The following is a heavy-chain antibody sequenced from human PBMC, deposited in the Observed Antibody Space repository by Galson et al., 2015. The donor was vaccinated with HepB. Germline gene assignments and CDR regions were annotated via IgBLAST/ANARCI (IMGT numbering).Heavy chain of an antibody. D-gene: IGHD6-13*01. Sequence: SLRLSCAASGFTFSSYAMSWVRQAPGKGLEWVSYISSSSSTIYYADSVKGRFTISRDNPKNTLYLQMSSLRAEDTGVYYCVKDSSSWYYFDYWGQGTLVTVSS. CDR2: ISSSSSTI. CDR1: GFTFSSYA. J-gene: IGHJ4*02. CDR3: VKDSSSWYYFDY. V-gene: IGHV3-48*01.